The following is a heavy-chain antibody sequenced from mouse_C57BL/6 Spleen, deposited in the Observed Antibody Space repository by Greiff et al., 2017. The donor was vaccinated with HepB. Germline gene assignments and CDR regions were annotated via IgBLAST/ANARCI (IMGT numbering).Heavy chain of an antibody. CDR2: INPYNGGT. CDR1: GYTFTDYY. V-gene: IGHV1-19*01. CDR3: ARGANWDEAY. Sequence: EVKLVESGPVLVKPGASVKMSCKASGYTFTDYYMNWVKQSHGKSLEWIGVINPYNGGTSYNQKFKGKATLTVDKSSSTAYMELNSLTSEDSAVYYCARGANWDEAYWGQGTLVTVSA. D-gene: IGHD4-1*01. J-gene: IGHJ3*01.